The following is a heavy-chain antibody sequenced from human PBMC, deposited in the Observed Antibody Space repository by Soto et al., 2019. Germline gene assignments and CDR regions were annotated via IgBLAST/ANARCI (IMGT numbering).Heavy chain of an antibody. D-gene: IGHD7-27*01. V-gene: IGHV4-30-4*01. J-gene: IGHJ4*02. CDR2: IYDGGTT. CDR1: GGSISSAAYC. CDR3: ARGPSGDKLDY. Sequence: QVQLQESGPRLVSPSQTLSLTCTVSGGSISSAAYCWSWIRQSPDKGLEWIGHIYDGGTTYSSPSLQGRVPISADTAETQCSLKLSAVSAAATAVYYCARGPSGDKLDYWGQGIQVTVSS.